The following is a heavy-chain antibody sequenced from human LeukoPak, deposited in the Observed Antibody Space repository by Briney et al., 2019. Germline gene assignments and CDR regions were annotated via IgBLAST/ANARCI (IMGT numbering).Heavy chain of an antibody. Sequence: PSETLSLTCAVYGGSSSGYYWSWIRQPPGKGLEWIGEINHSGSTNYNPSLKSRVTISVDTSKNQFSLKLSSVTAADTAVYYCARGGARQWLVPGWFDPWGQGTLVTVSS. V-gene: IGHV4-34*01. CDR3: ARGGARQWLVPGWFDP. CDR1: GGSSSGYY. CDR2: INHSGST. J-gene: IGHJ5*02. D-gene: IGHD6-19*01.